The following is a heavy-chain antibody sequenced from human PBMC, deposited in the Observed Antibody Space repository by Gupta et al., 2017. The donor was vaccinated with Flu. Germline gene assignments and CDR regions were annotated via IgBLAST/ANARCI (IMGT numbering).Heavy chain of an antibody. J-gene: IGHJ4*02. CDR2: ISGSGGST. Sequence: VRQAPGKGLEWFSTISGSGGSTYYADSVKGRFTISRDNSKNTLFLQMNSLRAEDTAVYYCAKSSLSDDDLHDYWGQGTLVTVSS. D-gene: IGHD3-3*01. CDR3: AKSSLSDDDLHDY. V-gene: IGHV3-23*01.